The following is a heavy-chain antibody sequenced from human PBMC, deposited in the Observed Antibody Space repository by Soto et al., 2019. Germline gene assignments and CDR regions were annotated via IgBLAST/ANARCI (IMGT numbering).Heavy chain of an antibody. J-gene: IGHJ4*02. CDR3: ARRLQWQLRPLDS. D-gene: IGHD6-19*01. CDR1: GFTFSDDY. Sequence: GGSLRLSCAGSGFTFSDDYMTWIRQAPGNGLEWVSYINTLSSAIYYADSVKGRFTISRDNAKNSLYLQMNSLRAEDTAVYYCARRLQWQLRPLDSWGRGPLVTVSS. CDR2: INTLSSAI. V-gene: IGHV3-11*01.